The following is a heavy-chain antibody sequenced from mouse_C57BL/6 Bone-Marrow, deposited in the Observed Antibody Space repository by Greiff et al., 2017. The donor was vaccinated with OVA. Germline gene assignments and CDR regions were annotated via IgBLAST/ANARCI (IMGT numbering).Heavy chain of an antibody. D-gene: IGHD2-4*01. Sequence: QVQLQQSGAELVKPGASVKLSCKASGYTFTSYWMQWVKQRPGQGLEWIGEIDPSDSNTNYNQKFKGKATLTVDTSSSTAYMQLSSLTSEDSAVYYYARGAIYYDYGGFDYWGQGTTLTVSS. CDR1: GYTFTSYW. CDR3: ARGAIYYDYGGFDY. J-gene: IGHJ2*01. CDR2: IDPSDSNT. V-gene: IGHV1-50*01.